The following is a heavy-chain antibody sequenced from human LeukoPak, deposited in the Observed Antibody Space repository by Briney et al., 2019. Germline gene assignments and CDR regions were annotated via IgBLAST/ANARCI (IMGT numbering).Heavy chain of an antibody. CDR2: INSDGRST. CDR1: GFTFSNYW. CDR3: AREPNPASLPGEIAVAARYQGFYY. J-gene: IGHJ4*02. V-gene: IGHV3-74*01. Sequence: GGSLRLFCAASGFTFSNYWMHWVRHAPGKGLVWVSRINSDGRSTSYADSVKGRFTISRDNAKNTLYLQMNSLRAEDTAVYYCAREPNPASLPGEIAVAARYQGFYYWGQGTLVTVSS. D-gene: IGHD6-19*01.